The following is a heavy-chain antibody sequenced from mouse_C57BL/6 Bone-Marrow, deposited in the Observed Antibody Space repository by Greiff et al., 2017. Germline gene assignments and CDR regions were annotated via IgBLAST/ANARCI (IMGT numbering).Heavy chain of an antibody. D-gene: IGHD4-1*01. Sequence: EVKLMESGGGLVQPKGSLKLSCAASGFSFNTYAMNWVRQAPGKGLEWVARIRSKSNNYATYYADSVKDRFTISRDDSESMLYLQMNNLKTEYTAMYYCVRNLGENFDYWGQGTTLTVSS. CDR2: IRSKSNNYAT. CDR3: VRNLGENFDY. J-gene: IGHJ2*01. V-gene: IGHV10-1*01. CDR1: GFSFNTYA.